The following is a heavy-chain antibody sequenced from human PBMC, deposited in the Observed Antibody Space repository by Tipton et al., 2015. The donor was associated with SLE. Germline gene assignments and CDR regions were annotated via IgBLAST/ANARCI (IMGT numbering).Heavy chain of an antibody. J-gene: IGHJ4*02. CDR2: IYYSGST. V-gene: IGHV4-59*01. Sequence: TLSLTCTVSGGSISPYYWNWIRQPPGKGLEWIGYIYYSGSTNYNPSLKSRVTLSVDTSKNQFSLKLSSVTAADTAVYYCAGDARAGEFDYWGQGTLVTVSS. CDR3: AGDARAGEFDY. CDR1: GGSISPYY. D-gene: IGHD7-27*01.